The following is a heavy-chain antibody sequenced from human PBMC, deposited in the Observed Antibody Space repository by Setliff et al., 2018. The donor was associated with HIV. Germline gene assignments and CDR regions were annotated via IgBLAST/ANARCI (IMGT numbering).Heavy chain of an antibody. CDR2: IYTSGST. Sequence: PSETLSLTCTVSGGSISSGSYYWSWIRQPAGKGLEWIGHIYTSGSTNYNPSLKSRVTISVDTSKTQFSLRLSSVTAADTAVYYCARASVGATGLYAFDIWGQGTRVTVS. D-gene: IGHD1-26*01. V-gene: IGHV4-61*09. J-gene: IGHJ3*02. CDR1: GGSISSGSYY. CDR3: ARASVGATGLYAFDI.